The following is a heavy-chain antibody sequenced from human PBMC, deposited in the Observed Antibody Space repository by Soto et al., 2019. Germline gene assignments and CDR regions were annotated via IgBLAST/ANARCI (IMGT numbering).Heavy chain of an antibody. V-gene: IGHV4-30-4*01. D-gene: IGHD4-17*01. CDR1: GGSISSGDYY. CDR3: ARGFDYGDSNGTFDY. CDR2: IYYSGST. J-gene: IGHJ4*02. Sequence: SETLSLTCTVSGGSISSGDYYWSWIRQPPGKGLEWIGYIYYSGSTYYNPSLKSRVTISVDTSKNQFSLKLSSVTAAGTAVYYCARGFDYGDSNGTFDYWGQGTLVTVSS.